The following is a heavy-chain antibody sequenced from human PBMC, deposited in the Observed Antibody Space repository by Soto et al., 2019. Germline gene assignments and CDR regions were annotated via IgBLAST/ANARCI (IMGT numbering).Heavy chain of an antibody. CDR3: AHRESSMATRYWYFDL. V-gene: IGHV2-5*02. CDR2: IYWDDDK. J-gene: IGHJ2*01. CDR1: GFSLSTSGVC. D-gene: IGHD3-10*01. Sequence: SGPTLVNPTQTLTLTCTFSGFSLSTSGVCVGWFRQPPGKALEWLALIYWDDDKRYSPSLKSRLTITKDTSKNQVVLTMTNMDPVDTATYYCAHRESSMATRYWYFDLWGRGTLVTVS.